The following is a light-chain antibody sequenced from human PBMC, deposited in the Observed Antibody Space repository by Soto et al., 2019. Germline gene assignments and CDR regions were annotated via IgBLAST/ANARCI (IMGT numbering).Light chain of an antibody. J-gene: IGKJ1*01. V-gene: IGKV3-20*01. CDR3: QQYGSSLTWT. CDR2: AAS. Sequence: EVVLTQSPGTVSLSPGERVTLSCRASQSVISNYLAWYQQRPGQAPRLLIYAASSRATGIPDRFSGSGSGTDFTLSISRLEPEDFAVYYCQQYGSSLTWTLGQGTKVE. CDR1: QSVISNY.